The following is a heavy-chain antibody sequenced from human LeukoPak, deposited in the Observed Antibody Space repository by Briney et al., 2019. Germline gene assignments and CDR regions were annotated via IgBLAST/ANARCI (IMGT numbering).Heavy chain of an antibody. CDR3: ARVGYYPDYYMDV. CDR2: IYHSGST. Sequence: PSETLSLTCTVSGYSISSGYYWGWIRQPPGKGLEWIGSIYHSGSTYSNPSLNSRVTISVDTSKNQFSLRLSSVTAADTAVYYCARVGYYPDYYMDVWGIGTTVTVSS. CDR1: GYSISSGYY. V-gene: IGHV4-38-2*02. J-gene: IGHJ6*03. D-gene: IGHD2-21*01.